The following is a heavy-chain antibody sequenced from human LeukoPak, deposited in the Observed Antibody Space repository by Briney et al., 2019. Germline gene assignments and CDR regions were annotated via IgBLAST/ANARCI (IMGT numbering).Heavy chain of an antibody. Sequence: PSETLSLTCAVSGGSISSSNWWSWVRQPPGKGLEWIGEIYHSGSTNYNPSLKSRVTISVDKSKNQFSLKLSSVTAADTAVYYCARHSGYYDSSGYRTWGQGTLVTVSS. D-gene: IGHD3-22*01. J-gene: IGHJ5*02. CDR1: GGSISSSNW. CDR3: ARHSGYYDSSGYRT. V-gene: IGHV4-4*02. CDR2: IYHSGST.